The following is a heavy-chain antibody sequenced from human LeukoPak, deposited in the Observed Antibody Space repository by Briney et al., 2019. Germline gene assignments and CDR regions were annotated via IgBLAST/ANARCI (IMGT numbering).Heavy chain of an antibody. J-gene: IGHJ4*02. Sequence: PSETLSLTCTVSGGSITSGGYYWSWIRQHPGTGLEWLGYIYYSGSTYYNPSLKSRVTMSVDTSKNQFSLKLSSVTAADTAVYYCAREVVTPPLDYFDYWGQGTLVTVSS. CDR2: IYYSGST. V-gene: IGHV4-31*03. CDR1: GGSITSGGYY. D-gene: IGHD4-23*01. CDR3: AREVVTPPLDYFDY.